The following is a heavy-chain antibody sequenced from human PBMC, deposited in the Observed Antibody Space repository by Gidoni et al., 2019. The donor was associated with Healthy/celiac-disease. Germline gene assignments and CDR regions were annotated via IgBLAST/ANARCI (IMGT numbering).Heavy chain of an antibody. Sequence: QVQLVQAGAGVKKPGYSVKVSCKASGGTFSSYAISWVRQAPGHGLEWLGGIIPIFGTANYAQKFQGRVPITADESTSTAYMELSSLRSEDTAVYYCARDGPTVTTYYYSGMAVWGQGTTVTVSS. V-gene: IGHV1-69*01. J-gene: IGHJ6*02. CDR3: ARDGPTVTTYYYSGMAV. CDR1: GGTFSSYA. CDR2: IIPIFGTA. D-gene: IGHD4-17*01.